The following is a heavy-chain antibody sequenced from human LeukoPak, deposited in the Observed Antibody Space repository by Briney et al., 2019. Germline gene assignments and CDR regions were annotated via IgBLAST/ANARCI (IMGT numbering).Heavy chain of an antibody. CDR2: MNPNSGNT. CDR3: SKDYGDCVDYFDY. D-gene: IGHD4-17*01. V-gene: IGHV1-8*03. J-gene: IGHJ4*02. CDR1: GYTFTSYD. Sequence: ASVKLSCKASGYTFTSYDINWVRQAPGQGLEWKGWMNPNSGNTGSAQKFQGRVTITRNTSISTAYMELSSLRSEATAVYHRSKDYGDCVDYFDYWGQGNLVTVSS.